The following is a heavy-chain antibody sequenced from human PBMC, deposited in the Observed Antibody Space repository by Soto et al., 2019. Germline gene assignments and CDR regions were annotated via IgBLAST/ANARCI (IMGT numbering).Heavy chain of an antibody. Sequence: QITLKESGPTLVRPTQTLTLTCTFSGFSLSTNGVGVGWIRQPPGKALEWLAVISWDDDKRYSPSLKSRLTITKDTSKNQVVLTMTNMDPVDTAIYYCAHRLRYYGDYQFYYYYGIDVWGQGTTVTVSS. J-gene: IGHJ6*02. D-gene: IGHD4-17*01. CDR1: GFSLSTNGVG. CDR3: AHRLRYYGDYQFYYYYGIDV. CDR2: ISWDDDK. V-gene: IGHV2-5*02.